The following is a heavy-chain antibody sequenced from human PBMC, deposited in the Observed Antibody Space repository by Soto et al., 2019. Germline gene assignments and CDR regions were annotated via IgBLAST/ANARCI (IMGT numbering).Heavy chain of an antibody. V-gene: IGHV4-39*01. Sequence: QLQLQESGPGLVKPSETLSLTCTVSGGSISSSSYYWGWIRQPPGKGLEWIGSIYYSGSTYYNPSLKSRVTISVDTSKNQFSLKLSSVTAADTAVYYCARTGDLLSSVDYWGQGTLVTVSS. CDR3: ARTGDLLSSVDY. CDR1: GGSISSSSYY. CDR2: IYYSGST. J-gene: IGHJ4*02. D-gene: IGHD7-27*01.